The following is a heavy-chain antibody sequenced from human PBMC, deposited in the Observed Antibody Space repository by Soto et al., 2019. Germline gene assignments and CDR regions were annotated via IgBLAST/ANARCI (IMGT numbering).Heavy chain of an antibody. CDR3: ARTDIDFYGVDV. CDR1: GFTFRNYD. V-gene: IGHV3-13*05. J-gene: IGHJ6*02. Sequence: EVQLVESGGGLVQPGGSLRLSCEASGFTFRNYDMHWVRQGTGKGLEWVSGISAAGDPDYADSVEGRFTISRENAQNSFFLQMNSLRVCDTAVYYCARTDIDFYGVDVWGQGTTVIVSS. CDR2: ISAAGDP.